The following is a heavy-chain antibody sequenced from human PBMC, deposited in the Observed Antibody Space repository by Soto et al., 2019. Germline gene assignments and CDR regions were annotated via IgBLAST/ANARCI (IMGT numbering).Heavy chain of an antibody. CDR1: GFTFSSYA. V-gene: IGHV3-23*01. Sequence: GGSLRLSCAASGFTFSSYAMSWVRQAPGKGLEWVSAISGSGGSTYYADSVKGRFTISRDNSKNTLYLQMNSLRAEDTSVYYCAKESGDYYDSSGNDYWGQGTLVTVSS. D-gene: IGHD3-22*01. CDR2: ISGSGGST. J-gene: IGHJ4*02. CDR3: AKESGDYYDSSGNDY.